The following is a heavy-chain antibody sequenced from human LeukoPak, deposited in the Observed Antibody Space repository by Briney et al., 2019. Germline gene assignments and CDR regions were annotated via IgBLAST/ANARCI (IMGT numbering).Heavy chain of an antibody. V-gene: IGHV3-33*01. CDR2: IWYDGSNK. J-gene: IGHJ4*02. CDR3: ASDGIAVDRGIGYFDY. CDR1: GFTFRSYG. Sequence: PGKSLRLSCAASGFTFRSYGMHWVRQAPGKGLEWVAVIWYDGSNKYYADSVKGRFTISRDNSENTLYLQMNSLRAEDTALYYCASDGIAVDRGIGYFDYWGQGTLVTLSS. D-gene: IGHD6-13*01.